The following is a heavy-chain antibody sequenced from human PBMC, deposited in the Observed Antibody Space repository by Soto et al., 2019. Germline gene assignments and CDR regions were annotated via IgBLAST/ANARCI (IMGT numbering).Heavy chain of an antibody. J-gene: IGHJ5*01. CDR1: GFSLSTNEVG. CDR3: ARMKILYSSSWYDC. V-gene: IGHV2-26*01. CDR2: IFSNDEK. Sequence: SGPTLVNPTPTLTLTCTFSGFSLSTNEVGVGWIRQPPGKALEWLAHIFSNDEKSYSTSLKSRLTISKDTSKSQVVLTMTNMDPVDTATYYCARMKILYSSSWYDCWGQGTLVTVSS. D-gene: IGHD6-13*01.